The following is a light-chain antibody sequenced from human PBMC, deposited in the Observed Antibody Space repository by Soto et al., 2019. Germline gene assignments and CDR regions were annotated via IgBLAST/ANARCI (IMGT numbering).Light chain of an antibody. CDR2: EVT. CDR3: CACGSSGTI. Sequence: QSALTQPASVSGSPGQSITISCNGTSSDIGSYDLLSWYQQQPGKAPKLMIYEVTKRPAGVSDRFSGSKSANTAALTISWLQVAAEADYYCCACGSSGTIFGGGTKLTVL. CDR1: SSDIGSYDL. J-gene: IGLJ2*01. V-gene: IGLV2-23*02.